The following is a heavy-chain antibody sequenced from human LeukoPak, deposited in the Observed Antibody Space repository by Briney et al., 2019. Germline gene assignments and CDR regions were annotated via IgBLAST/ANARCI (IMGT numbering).Heavy chain of an antibody. J-gene: IGHJ4*02. D-gene: IGHD3-10*01. CDR1: GFTFSSYA. V-gene: IGHV3-23*01. CDR3: AKALWSFSYFDY. CDR2: ISGSGGST. Sequence: LGGSLRLSCAASGFTFSSYAMGWVRQAPGKGLEWVSAISGSGGSTYYADSVKGRFTISRDNSKNTLYLQMNSRRAEDTAVYYCAKALWSFSYFDYWGQGTLVNVSS.